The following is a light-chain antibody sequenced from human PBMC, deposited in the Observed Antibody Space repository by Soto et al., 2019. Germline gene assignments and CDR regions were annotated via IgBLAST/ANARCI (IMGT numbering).Light chain of an antibody. Sequence: EIVMTQSPATLSVSPGDRATLSCRASQSVSSNLAWYQQKPGQAHRLLIYRASTRATGIPARFSGSWTETEFTLSISSLQSEDFAVYFCQQYHNWSPMYSFGQGTKLEIK. CDR1: QSVSSN. V-gene: IGKV3-15*01. CDR3: QQYHNWSPMYS. J-gene: IGKJ2*01. CDR2: RAS.